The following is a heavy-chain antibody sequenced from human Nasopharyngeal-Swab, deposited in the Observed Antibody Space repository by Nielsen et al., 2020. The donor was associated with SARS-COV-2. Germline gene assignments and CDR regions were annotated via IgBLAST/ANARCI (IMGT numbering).Heavy chain of an antibody. D-gene: IGHD6-25*01. V-gene: IGHV4-59*01. CDR2: IYYSGST. CDR1: GGSMSTYY. CDR3: ARRITAASTGFDY. J-gene: IGHJ4*02. Sequence: SESLSLTCTVSGGSMSTYYWSWIRQLPGKGLEWMGFIYYSGSTIYNPSLESRVTISADTSKNQFSLKLSCVTAADTAMYYCARRITAASTGFDYWGQGTLVTVSS.